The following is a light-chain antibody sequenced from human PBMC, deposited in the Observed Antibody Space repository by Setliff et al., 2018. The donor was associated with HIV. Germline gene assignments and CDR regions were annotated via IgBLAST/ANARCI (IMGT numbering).Light chain of an antibody. Sequence: SVLTQPASVSGSPGQSITISCTGTSSDVSTYNFVSWYQQHPGKAPKLMIYDVSYRPSGVSNRFSGSKSGNTASLTISGLQAEDEADYYCSSYTSSTPLYVFGNGTKVT. CDR3: SSYTSSTPLYV. CDR1: SSDVSTYNF. V-gene: IGLV2-14*03. CDR2: DVS. J-gene: IGLJ1*01.